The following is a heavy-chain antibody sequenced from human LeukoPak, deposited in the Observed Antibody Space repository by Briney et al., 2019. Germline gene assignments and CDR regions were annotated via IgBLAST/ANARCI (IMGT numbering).Heavy chain of an antibody. CDR3: ARAYPPLRTAAAGDQ. V-gene: IGHV3-21*01. CDR2: ISYRSSPI. J-gene: IGHJ4*02. CDR1: GFTFSDRD. Sequence: GGSLRLSCTASGFTFSDRDMSWVRQAPGKGLEWVSSISYRSSPIYYADSVKGRFTISRDNAKNSLYLQMDSLRAGDTAVYYCARAYPPLRTAAAGDQWGQGTLVTVSS. D-gene: IGHD6-13*01.